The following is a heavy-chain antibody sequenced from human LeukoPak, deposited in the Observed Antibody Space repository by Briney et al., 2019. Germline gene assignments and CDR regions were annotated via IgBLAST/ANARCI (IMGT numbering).Heavy chain of an antibody. CDR1: GITSSRYW. Sequence: GGSLRLSCATSGITSSRYWMTWVRQAPGKGLEWVANIKQDGSEKYYVDSVKGRFTISRDSAKNSLYLQMNSLRAEDTAVYYCATRVVFDWLLFDYWGQGTLVTVSS. J-gene: IGHJ4*02. CDR3: ATRVVFDWLLFDY. V-gene: IGHV3-7*01. D-gene: IGHD3-9*01. CDR2: IKQDGSEK.